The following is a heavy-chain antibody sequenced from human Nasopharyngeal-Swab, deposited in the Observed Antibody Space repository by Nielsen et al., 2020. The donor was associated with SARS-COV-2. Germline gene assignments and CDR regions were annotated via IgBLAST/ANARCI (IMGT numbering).Heavy chain of an antibody. CDR3: AKVGFRSITGTSPLEY. V-gene: IGHV3-23*01. CDR2: ISGNGGST. J-gene: IGHJ4*02. D-gene: IGHD1-20*01. Sequence: GSLRLSCAASGFTFSSYAMSWVRQAPGKGLEWVSAISGNGGSTYYADSVKGRFTISRDNSKNTLYLQMNSLRAEDTAVYYCAKVGFRSITGTSPLEYWGQGTLVTVSS. CDR1: GFTFSSYA.